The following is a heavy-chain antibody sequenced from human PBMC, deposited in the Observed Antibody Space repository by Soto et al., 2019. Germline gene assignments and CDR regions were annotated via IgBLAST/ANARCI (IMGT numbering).Heavy chain of an antibody. V-gene: IGHV1-69*01. D-gene: IGHD6-19*01. CDR1: GGTFSSYA. J-gene: IGHJ6*02. CDR2: IIPIFGTA. CDR3: VCIAVAGTYYYYGMDV. Sequence: QVQLVQSGAEVKKPGSSVKVSCKASGGTFSSYAISWVRQAPGQGLEWMGGIIPIFGTANYAQKFQGRVTITADESTSTAYMELSSLRSEDTAVYYCVCIAVAGTYYYYGMDVWGQGTTVTVSS.